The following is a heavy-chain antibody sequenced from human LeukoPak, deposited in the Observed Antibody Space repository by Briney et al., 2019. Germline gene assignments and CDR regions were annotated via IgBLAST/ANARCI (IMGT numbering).Heavy chain of an antibody. D-gene: IGHD5-18*01. Sequence: GGSLRLSCAASGFTFSSYSMNWVRQAPGKGLEWVSSISSSSSYIYYADSVKGRFTISRDNAKNSLYLQMNSLRAEDTAVYYCARDADTAMEPIFDYWGQGTLVTVSS. J-gene: IGHJ4*02. CDR2: ISSSSSYI. CDR1: GFTFSSYS. CDR3: ARDADTAMEPIFDY. V-gene: IGHV3-21*01.